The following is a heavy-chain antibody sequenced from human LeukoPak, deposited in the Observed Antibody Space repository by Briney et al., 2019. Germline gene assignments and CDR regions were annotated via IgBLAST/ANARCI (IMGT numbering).Heavy chain of an antibody. D-gene: IGHD3-10*01. J-gene: IGHJ4*02. Sequence: ASVKVSCKASGYTFSNYDCSWVRQAPGQGLEWMGLINPSGGTTSYAQKFQGRVTITRDMSTSTVYMELSSLRSEDTAVYYCARGLGVRGGENDYWGQGTLVTVSS. CDR1: GYTFSNYD. V-gene: IGHV1-46*01. CDR2: INPSGGTT. CDR3: ARGLGVRGGENDY.